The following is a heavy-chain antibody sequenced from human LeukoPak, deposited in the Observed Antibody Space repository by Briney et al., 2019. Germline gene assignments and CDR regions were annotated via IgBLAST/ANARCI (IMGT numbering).Heavy chain of an antibody. Sequence: ASVKVSCKASGYTFTSYGISWVRQAPGQGHEWMGWISAYNGNTNYAQKLQGRVTMTTDTSTSTAYMELRSLRSDDTAVYYCARWKGYGGNPLYYYYGMDVWGQGTTVTVSS. V-gene: IGHV1-18*01. J-gene: IGHJ6*02. D-gene: IGHD4-17*01. CDR1: GYTFTSYG. CDR3: ARWKGYGGNPLYYYYGMDV. CDR2: ISAYNGNT.